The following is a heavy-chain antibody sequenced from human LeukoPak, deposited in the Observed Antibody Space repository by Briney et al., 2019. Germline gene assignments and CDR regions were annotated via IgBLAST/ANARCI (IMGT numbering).Heavy chain of an antibody. D-gene: IGHD1-14*01. V-gene: IGHV3-74*01. CDR3: ARDQTQAGPTTVDY. CDR2: IRSDGTNT. Sequence: GGSLRPSCVASGFSSSTSWMHWVRQTPGKELLWLSRIRSDGTNTKYTDSVKGRFTISRDNAKSTLYLQMNSLRAEDTAVYYCARDQTQAGPTTVDYWGQGTLVTVSS. J-gene: IGHJ4*02. CDR1: GFSSSTSW.